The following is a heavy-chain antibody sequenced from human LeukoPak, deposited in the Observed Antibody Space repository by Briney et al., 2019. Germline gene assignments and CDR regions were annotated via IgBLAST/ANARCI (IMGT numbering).Heavy chain of an antibody. J-gene: IGHJ6*02. CDR1: GFTFSGFE. CDR2: ISSSGTPI. CDR3: ARSGYDSGYYYYYGMDV. D-gene: IGHD5-12*01. V-gene: IGHV3-48*03. Sequence: GGSLRLSCAASGFTFSGFEMNWVRQAPGKGLEWVSCISSSGTPIYYADSVKGRFTISRDNAKNSLYLQMNSPRAEDTAVYYCARSGYDSGYYYYYGMDVWGQGTTVTVSS.